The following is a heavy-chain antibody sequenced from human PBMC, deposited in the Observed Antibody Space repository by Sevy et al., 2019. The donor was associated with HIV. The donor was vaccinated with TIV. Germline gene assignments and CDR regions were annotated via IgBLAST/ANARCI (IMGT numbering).Heavy chain of an antibody. CDR3: ASKRGYNHGPFDY. D-gene: IGHD5-12*01. J-gene: IGHJ4*02. CDR1: GGSISSSDSY. V-gene: IGHV4-30-4*01. CDR2: IHYSGGT. Sequence: SETLSLTCTVSGGSISSSDSYWSWIRQPPGKGLEWIGYIHYSGGTYYNPFLKSRVAMSVDTCEKQFSLKLSFLTAADKAVYYCASKRGYNHGPFDYWGQGTLVTVSS.